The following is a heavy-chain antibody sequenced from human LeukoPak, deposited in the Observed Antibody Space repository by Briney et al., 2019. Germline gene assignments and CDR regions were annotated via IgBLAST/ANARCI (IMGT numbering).Heavy chain of an antibody. J-gene: IGHJ4*02. D-gene: IGHD5-18*01. Sequence: PGGSLRLSCAASGFTFSGYWMSWVRQAPGKGLEWVANIKEDGSEKHYVDSVEGRFTISIDNARNSLYLQMSSLRVEDTAMYYWAKHRGGKDEIPEYSPFACGGKETLVPV. CDR2: IKEDGSEK. V-gene: IGHV3-7*01. CDR1: GFTFSGYW. CDR3: AKHRGGKDEIPEYSPFAC.